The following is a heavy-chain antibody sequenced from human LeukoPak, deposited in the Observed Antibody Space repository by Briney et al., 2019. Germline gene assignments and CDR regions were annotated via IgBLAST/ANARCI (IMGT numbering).Heavy chain of an antibody. CDR3: ARGTRGSYSSIHD. CDR2: INPNSGGT. CDR1: GYTFSDYY. D-gene: IGHD1-26*01. Sequence: ASVKVSRKASGYTFSDYYIHWVRRAPGQGLEWVGWINPNSGGTDSAQKLQGRVTMTRDTSISATHMELRTLTSDDTAVYYCARGTRGSYSSIHDWGQGTLVTVSS. J-gene: IGHJ4*02. V-gene: IGHV1-2*02.